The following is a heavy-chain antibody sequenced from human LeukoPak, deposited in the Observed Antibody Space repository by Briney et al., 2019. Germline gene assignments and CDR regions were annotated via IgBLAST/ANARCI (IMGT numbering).Heavy chain of an antibody. CDR1: GFTFSSYA. J-gene: IGHJ4*02. Sequence: PGRSLRLSCAASGFTFSSYAMHWVRQAPGKGLEWVSAISGSGGSTYYADSVKGRFTISRDNSKNTLYLQMNSLRAEDTAVYYCAKDYYGSGSYPRGLFDYWGQGTLVTVSS. V-gene: IGHV3-23*01. CDR2: ISGSGGST. CDR3: AKDYYGSGSYPRGLFDY. D-gene: IGHD3-10*01.